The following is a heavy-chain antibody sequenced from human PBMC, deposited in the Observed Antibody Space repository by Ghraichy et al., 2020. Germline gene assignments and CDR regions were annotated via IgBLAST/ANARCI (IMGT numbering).Heavy chain of an antibody. D-gene: IGHD3-22*01. V-gene: IGHV4-59*01. CDR1: GGSISGYY. CDR2: ISYSGST. CDR3: ARVLLSNYYDSRLEREATYYFDY. J-gene: IGHJ4*02. Sequence: SETLSLTCTVSGGSISGYYWSWLRQPPGKGLGWIGYISYSGSTRYTPSLKSRVTMSIDTSRNQFSLKVTSVTAADTAGDYCARVLLSNYYDSRLEREATYYFDYWGQGSLVTVSS.